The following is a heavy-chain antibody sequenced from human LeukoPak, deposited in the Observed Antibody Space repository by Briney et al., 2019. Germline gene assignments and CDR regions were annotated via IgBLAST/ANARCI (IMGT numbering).Heavy chain of an antibody. CDR1: GYTLTSYG. CDR3: ASRWGYDSSGPHWNAFDI. CDR2: ISAYNGNT. J-gene: IGHJ3*02. V-gene: IGHV1-18*01. Sequence: ASVKVSCKASGYTLTSYGISWVRQAPGQGLEWMGWISAYNGNTNYAQKLQGRVTMTTDTSTSTAYMELRSLRSDDTAVYYCASRWGYDSSGPHWNAFDIWGQGTMVTVSS. D-gene: IGHD3-22*01.